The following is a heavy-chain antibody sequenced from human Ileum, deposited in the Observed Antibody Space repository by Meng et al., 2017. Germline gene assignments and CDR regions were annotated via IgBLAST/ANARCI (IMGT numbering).Heavy chain of an antibody. CDR2: TGGSGART. V-gene: IGHV3-23*01. D-gene: IGHD6-13*01. Sequence: GGSLRLSCAASGITFSIYAMSWVRQAPGKGLEWVSGTGGSGARTYYADSVKGRFTISRDNSKYTLYLQMNSLRAEDTAVYYCATSTYSSSWYYFDYWGQGTLVTVSS. CDR3: ATSTYSSSWYYFDY. J-gene: IGHJ4*02. CDR1: GITFSIYA.